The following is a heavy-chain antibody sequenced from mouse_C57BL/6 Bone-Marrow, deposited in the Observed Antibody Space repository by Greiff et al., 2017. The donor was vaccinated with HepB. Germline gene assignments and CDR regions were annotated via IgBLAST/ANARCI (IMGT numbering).Heavy chain of an antibody. CDR1: GFNIKDDY. Sequence: VQLKESGAELVSPGASVKLSCTASGFNIKDDYMHWVKQRPEQGLEWIGWIDPENGDTEYASKFQGKATITADTSSNTAYLQLSSLTSEDTAVYYCTTGAYWGQGTLVTVSA. CDR3: TTGAY. CDR2: IDPENGDT. V-gene: IGHV14-4*01. J-gene: IGHJ3*01.